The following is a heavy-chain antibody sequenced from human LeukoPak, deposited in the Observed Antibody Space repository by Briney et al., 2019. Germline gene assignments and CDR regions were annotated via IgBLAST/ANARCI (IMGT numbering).Heavy chain of an antibody. V-gene: IGHV3-7*01. CDR3: ARAGGTQLVHD. J-gene: IGHJ4*02. CDR1: GFTFSSYW. CDR2: IKQDGSEK. D-gene: IGHD6-13*01. Sequence: GGSLRLSCAASGFTFSSYWMSWLRQAPGKGREGVANIKQDGSEKYYVDSVKGRSTISRDNAKNSLYLQMNSLRAEDTAVYYCARAGGTQLVHDWGQGTLVTVSS.